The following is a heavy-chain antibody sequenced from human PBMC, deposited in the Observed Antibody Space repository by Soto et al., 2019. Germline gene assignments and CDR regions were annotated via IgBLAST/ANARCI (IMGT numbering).Heavy chain of an antibody. J-gene: IGHJ5*02. CDR3: ARVMGVYYDFWSGYYTIPGDNWFDP. CDR2: ISAYNGNT. Sequence: ASVKVSCKASGYTFTSYGISWVRQAPGQGLEWMGWISAYNGNTNYAQKLQGRVTMTTDTSTSTAYMELRSLRSDDTAVYYCARVMGVYYDFWSGYYTIPGDNWFDPWGQGTLVTVSS. V-gene: IGHV1-18*01. CDR1: GYTFTSYG. D-gene: IGHD3-3*01.